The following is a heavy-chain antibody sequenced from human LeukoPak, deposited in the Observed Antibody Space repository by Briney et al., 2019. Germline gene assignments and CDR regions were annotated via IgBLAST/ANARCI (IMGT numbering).Heavy chain of an antibody. Sequence: PSETLSLTCTVSGVSISNSRHYWSWIRQPAGKGLEWIGRIYPSGNANYNPSLKSRVTISLDTSKNQFSLILRSVTATDTAMYYCARDGVVTMELDYWGQGALVTVSS. CDR1: GVSISNSRHY. J-gene: IGHJ4*02. CDR2: IYPSGNA. CDR3: ARDGVVTMELDY. V-gene: IGHV4-61*02. D-gene: IGHD4/OR15-4a*01.